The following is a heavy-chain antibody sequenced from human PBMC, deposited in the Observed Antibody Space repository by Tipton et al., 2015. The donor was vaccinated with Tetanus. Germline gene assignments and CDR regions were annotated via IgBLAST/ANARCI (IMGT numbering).Heavy chain of an antibody. J-gene: IGHJ4*02. CDR3: ARTTRRWLHPDN. D-gene: IGHD5-24*01. CDR2: IYYSGRT. Sequence: LSLTCTASGDSMTNYYWSWIRQPPGKGLEWIAYIYYSGRTNYNPSLKSRVTILVDTSKSQFSLQLTSVTAADTAVYYCARTTRRWLHPDNWGQGTLVTVSS. V-gene: IGHV4-59*01. CDR1: GDSMTNYY.